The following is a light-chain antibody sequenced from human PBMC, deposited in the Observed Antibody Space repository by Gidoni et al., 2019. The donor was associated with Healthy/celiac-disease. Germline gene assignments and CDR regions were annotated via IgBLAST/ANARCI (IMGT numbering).Light chain of an antibody. CDR1: QSVSSY. Sequence: EIVLTQSQATLSLSPGERATLSCRASQSVSSYLAWYQQKPGQAPRLLIYDASNRATGITARFSGSGSGTDFTLTISSLEPEDFAVYYCQQRSNWPLTFGGGTKVEIK. CDR2: DAS. CDR3: QQRSNWPLT. J-gene: IGKJ4*01. V-gene: IGKV3-11*01.